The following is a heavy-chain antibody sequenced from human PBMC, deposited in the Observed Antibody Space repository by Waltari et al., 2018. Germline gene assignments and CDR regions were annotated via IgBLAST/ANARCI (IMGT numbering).Heavy chain of an antibody. J-gene: IGHJ4*02. CDR1: GFTVRSNH. CDR2: IYDAGST. Sequence: EVQLAESGGGLVHPGGSLRLSCAASGFTVRSNHMRWVRQAPGKGLEWVSIIYDAGSTYYPDSVEGRFTISRDKSKNTVHLQMNSLRPEDTAIYYCARARDEETAMVYFDHWGQGTLVTVSS. V-gene: IGHV3-66*02. CDR3: ARARDEETAMVYFDH. D-gene: IGHD5-18*01.